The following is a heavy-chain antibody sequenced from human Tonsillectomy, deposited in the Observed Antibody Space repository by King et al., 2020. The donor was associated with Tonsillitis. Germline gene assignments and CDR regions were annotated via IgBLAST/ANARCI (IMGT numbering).Heavy chain of an antibody. CDR3: ARADRLGIDY. CDR1: GGSFSGYY. J-gene: IGHJ4*02. D-gene: IGHD7-27*01. CDR2: INHSGST. V-gene: IGHV4-34*01. Sequence: VQLQQWGAGLLKPSETLSLTCAVYGGSFSGYYWSWIRQPPGKGLEWIGEINHSGSTNYNPSLKSRVTISVDTSKNQFSLKLSSVTAADTAVYYCARADRLGIDYWGQGTLVTVSS.